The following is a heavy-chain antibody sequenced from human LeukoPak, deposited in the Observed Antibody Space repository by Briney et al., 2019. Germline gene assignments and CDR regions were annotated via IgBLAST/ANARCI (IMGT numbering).Heavy chain of an antibody. V-gene: IGHV3-74*01. Sequence: GGSLRLSCATSAFTFSSYWMHWVRQAPGKGLVWVSRINSDGSSRSYADYVKGRFTISRDDAKNTLYLQMSSLSVDDTAIYYCTRGSPGYSSSCLDFWGQGILVTVSS. CDR1: AFTFSSYW. J-gene: IGHJ4*02. CDR3: TRGSPGYSSSCLDF. CDR2: INSDGSSR. D-gene: IGHD6-19*01.